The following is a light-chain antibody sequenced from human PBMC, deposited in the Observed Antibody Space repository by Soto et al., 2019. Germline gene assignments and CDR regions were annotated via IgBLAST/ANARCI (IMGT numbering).Light chain of an antibody. J-gene: IGKJ4*01. CDR2: GAS. V-gene: IGKV3-20*01. CDR3: QQYGNSPQF. Sequence: EIVLTQSPGTLSLSPGERATLSCRASQSVSSSYLAWYQQKPGQAPRLLIYGASSRATGIPDRFIGSGSGTDFTLTSSRLEPEDFAVYYCQQYGNSPQFFGGVTKVEIK. CDR1: QSVSSSY.